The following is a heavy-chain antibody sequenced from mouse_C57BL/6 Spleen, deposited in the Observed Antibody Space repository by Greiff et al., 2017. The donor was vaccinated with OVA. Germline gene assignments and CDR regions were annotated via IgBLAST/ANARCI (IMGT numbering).Heavy chain of an antibody. CDR3: ARRGDYDPFAY. J-gene: IGHJ3*01. CDR2: ISSGGSYT. Sequence: EVKLVESGGVLVKPGGSLKLSCAASGFTFSSYGMSWVRQTPDKRLEWVATISSGGSYTYYPDSVKGRFTISRDNAKNTLYLQMSSLKSEDTAMYYCARRGDYDPFAYWGQGTLVTVSA. D-gene: IGHD2-4*01. V-gene: IGHV5-6*02. CDR1: GFTFSSYG.